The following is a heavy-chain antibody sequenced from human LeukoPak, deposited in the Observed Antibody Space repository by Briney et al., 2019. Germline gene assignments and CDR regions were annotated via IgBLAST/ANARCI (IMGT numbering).Heavy chain of an antibody. J-gene: IGHJ4*02. Sequence: GGSLRLSCSASGFSFRTLAMHWVRQAPGRGLEYLAVIGGDDVTAYFADSVKGRFTVSRDISTNTLYLQMTSLRPGDTAVYYCVGDLWGFDYWGQGTLVTVSS. CDR2: IGGDDVTA. D-gene: IGHD1-26*01. V-gene: IGHV3-64D*06. CDR1: GFSFRTLA. CDR3: VGDLWGFDY.